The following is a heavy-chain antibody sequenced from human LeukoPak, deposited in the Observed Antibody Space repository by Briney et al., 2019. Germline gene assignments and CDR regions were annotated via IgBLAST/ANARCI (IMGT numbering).Heavy chain of an antibody. D-gene: IGHD6-19*01. J-gene: IGHJ4*02. V-gene: IGHV4-39*01. Sequence: SETLSLTCTVSSDSISSSSYYWGCIRQPPGKGLEWIGSIYYSGSTYYNPSLKSRVTISIDTSKNQFSLKLSSVTAADTAVYYCARRGGSGWYLGFDYWGQGALVTVSS. CDR3: ARRGGSGWYLGFDY. CDR1: SDSISSSSYY. CDR2: IYYSGST.